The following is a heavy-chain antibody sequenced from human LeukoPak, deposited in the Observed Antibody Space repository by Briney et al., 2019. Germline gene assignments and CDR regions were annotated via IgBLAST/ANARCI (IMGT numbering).Heavy chain of an antibody. CDR1: GGSIHNYF. J-gene: IGHJ6*02. Sequence: PSETLSLTCTVSGGSIHNYFWSWIRQPAGKGLECIGHIYSSGSTNYNPSLRSRVTMSVDTSKNQFSLKLNSVTAADTAVYYCARGIRGPAGVWRSYYGMDVWGQGTTVTVSS. CDR3: ARGIRGPAGVWRSYYGMDV. D-gene: IGHD3-10*01. CDR2: IYSSGST. V-gene: IGHV4-4*07.